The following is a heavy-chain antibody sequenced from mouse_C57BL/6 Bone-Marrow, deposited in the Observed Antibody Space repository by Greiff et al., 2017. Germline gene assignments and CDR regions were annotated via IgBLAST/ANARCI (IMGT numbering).Heavy chain of an antibody. V-gene: IGHV2-5*01. CDR1: GFSLTSYG. CDR2: IWRGGST. D-gene: IGHD1-1*01. CDR3: SKGYYGYYAMDY. Sequence: VQLKESGPGLVQPSQSLSITCTVSGFSLTSYGVHWVRQSPGKGLEWLGVIWRGGSTDYNAAFMSRLSITKDNSKSQVFFKMNSLQADYTAIYYCSKGYYGYYAMDYWGQGTSVTVSS. J-gene: IGHJ4*01.